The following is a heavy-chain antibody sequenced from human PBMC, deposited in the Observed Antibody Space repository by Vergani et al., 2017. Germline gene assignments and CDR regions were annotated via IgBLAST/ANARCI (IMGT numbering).Heavy chain of an antibody. D-gene: IGHD3-3*01. Sequence: EVQLVESGGGLVQPGGSLRLSCAASGFTFSSYWMHWVRQAPGKGLVWVSRINSDGSSTSYADSVKGRFTISRDNAKNTLYLQMNSLRAEDTAVYYCARDCHYDFWSGYHYYYYYGMDVWGQGITVTVSS. CDR3: ARDCHYDFWSGYHYYYYYGMDV. CDR2: INSDGSST. V-gene: IGHV3-74*01. CDR1: GFTFSSYW. J-gene: IGHJ6*02.